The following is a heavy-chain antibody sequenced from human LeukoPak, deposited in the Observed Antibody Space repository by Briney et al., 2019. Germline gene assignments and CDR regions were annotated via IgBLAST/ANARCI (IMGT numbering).Heavy chain of an antibody. Sequence: SVKVSCKASGGTFSSYTISLVRQAPGQGLEWMGRIIPILGIANYAQKFQGRVTITADKSTSTAYMELSSLRSEDTAVYYCARDSPYYYDSSDPGGIDYWGQGTLVTVSS. CDR3: ARDSPYYYDSSDPGGIDY. J-gene: IGHJ4*02. V-gene: IGHV1-69*04. D-gene: IGHD3-22*01. CDR2: IIPILGIA. CDR1: GGTFSSYT.